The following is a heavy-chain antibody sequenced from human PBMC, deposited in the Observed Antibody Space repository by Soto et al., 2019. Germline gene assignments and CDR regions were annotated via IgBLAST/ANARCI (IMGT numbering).Heavy chain of an antibody. CDR2: ISAYNGNT. V-gene: IGHV1-18*01. CDR3: VVAAQPFFFDY. D-gene: IGHD2-15*01. Sequence: QVQLVQSGAEVKKPGASVKVSCKASGYTFTSYGISWVRQAPGQGLEWMGWISAYNGNTNYAQKLQGRVTMTTDTTTSTAHMELRSLRSDDTAVYYCVVAAQPFFFDYWGQGTLVTLSS. J-gene: IGHJ4*02. CDR1: GYTFTSYG.